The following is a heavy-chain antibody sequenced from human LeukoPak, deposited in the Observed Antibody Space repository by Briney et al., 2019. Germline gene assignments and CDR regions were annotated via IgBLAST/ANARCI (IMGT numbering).Heavy chain of an antibody. V-gene: IGHV3-48*03. Sequence: GGPLRLSCAASGFTFSSNEMNWVRQAPGKGLEGLSYTSISATTLDYADPVKGRFTTSRANATDSLYLRMNSLRAEDKAVDCGASGSRNYYVSASYSTYFDYWGQGTLVTVSS. CDR3: ASGSRNYYVSASYSTYFDY. J-gene: IGHJ4*02. CDR1: GFTFSSNE. D-gene: IGHD3-10*01. CDR2: TSISATTL.